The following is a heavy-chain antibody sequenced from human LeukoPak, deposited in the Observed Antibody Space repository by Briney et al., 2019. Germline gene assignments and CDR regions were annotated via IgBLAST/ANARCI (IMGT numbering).Heavy chain of an antibody. CDR1: GFTFSDYT. J-gene: IGHJ6*03. V-gene: IGHV3-64*02. CDR3: ARGPSSYFYMDV. Sequence: PGGSLRLSCAGSGFTFSDYTMHWVRQGPGKGLEYVSAITANARSKDHAGSVRGRFTISRDNSKDTLYLQMGSLRPEDTAVYYCARGPSSYFYMDVWGKGTTVTISS. CDR2: ITANARSK.